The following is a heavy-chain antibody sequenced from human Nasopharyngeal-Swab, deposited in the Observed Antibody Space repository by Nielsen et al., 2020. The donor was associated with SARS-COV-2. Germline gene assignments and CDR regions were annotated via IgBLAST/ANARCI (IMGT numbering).Heavy chain of an antibody. CDR2: IFSTGSPI. Sequence: GESLKISCAASGCTFSSYGVSWVRQAPGTGLEWVSIIFSTGSPIYYADSVKGRFTISRDNSRNTLYLQMNSLRAEDTAVYYCAKMARTMTKYYFDYWGQGALVTVSS. V-gene: IGHV3-23*03. J-gene: IGHJ4*02. D-gene: IGHD4-17*01. CDR1: GCTFSSYG. CDR3: AKMARTMTKYYFDY.